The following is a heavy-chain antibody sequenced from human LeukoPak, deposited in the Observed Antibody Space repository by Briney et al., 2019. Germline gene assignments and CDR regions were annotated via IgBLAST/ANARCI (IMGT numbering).Heavy chain of an antibody. Sequence: PGGSLRLSCAASGFTFSSYSMNWVRQAPGKGLEWVAVISYDGSNKYYADSVKGRFTISRDNSKNTLYLQMNSLRAEDTAVYYCAKDLLLWFGELSEQVDYWGQGTLVTVSS. CDR2: ISYDGSNK. CDR1: GFTFSSYS. D-gene: IGHD3-10*01. J-gene: IGHJ4*02. V-gene: IGHV3-30*18. CDR3: AKDLLLWFGELSEQVDY.